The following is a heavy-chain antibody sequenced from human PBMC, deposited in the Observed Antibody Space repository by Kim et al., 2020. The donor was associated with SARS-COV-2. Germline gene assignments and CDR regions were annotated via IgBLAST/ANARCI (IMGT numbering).Heavy chain of an antibody. CDR3: AKVTTKTAPFYDS. V-gene: IGHV3-23*01. Sequence: YAVSVKGRFTISRDNSRNALNLEMNSLRAEDTALYYCAKVTTKTAPFYDSWGQGTLVTVSS. J-gene: IGHJ4*02. D-gene: IGHD4-4*01.